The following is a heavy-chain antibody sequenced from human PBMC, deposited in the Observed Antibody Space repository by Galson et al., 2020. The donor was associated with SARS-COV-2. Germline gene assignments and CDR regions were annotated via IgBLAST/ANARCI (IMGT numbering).Heavy chain of an antibody. CDR1: GVPISGYS. J-gene: IGHJ4*02. Sequence: SQTLSLTCSVSGVPISGYSWSWIRQSPGKGLEWLGYIFRLGADPSAITKYNPSLKSRVSLSEDTSTNQISLRLSSVTAADTAVYYCARDGNYESGDSYISDFWGQGTLVSVSS. D-gene: IGHD3-3*01. V-gene: IGHV4-59*12. CDR3: ARDGNYESGDSYISDF. CDR2: IFRLGADPSAIT.